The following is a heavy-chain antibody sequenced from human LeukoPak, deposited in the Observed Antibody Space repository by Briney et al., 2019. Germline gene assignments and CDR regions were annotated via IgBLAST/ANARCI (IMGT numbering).Heavy chain of an antibody. J-gene: IGHJ4*02. D-gene: IGHD6-13*01. Sequence: PGGSLRLSCAASGFTFSSYSMNWVRQAPGKGLEWVSYISSSSSTIYYADSVKGRFAISRDNAKNSLYLQMNSLRDEDTAVYYCARDQGGSSWYQTDYRGQGTLVTVSS. V-gene: IGHV3-48*02. CDR2: ISSSSSTI. CDR3: ARDQGGSSWYQTDY. CDR1: GFTFSSYS.